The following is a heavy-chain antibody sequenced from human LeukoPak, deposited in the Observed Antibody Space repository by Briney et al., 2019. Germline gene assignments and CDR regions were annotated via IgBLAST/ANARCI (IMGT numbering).Heavy chain of an antibody. J-gene: IGHJ4*02. CDR1: GYTFTSYY. Sequence: ASVKVSSKASGYTFTSYYIHWVRQAPGQGLEWMGLINPSGGTTSYAQKFQGRVTMTRDMSTSTVYMELSSLRSEDTAVYYCARGLGVRGGENDYWGQGTLVTVSS. V-gene: IGHV1-46*01. D-gene: IGHD3-10*01. CDR2: INPSGGTT. CDR3: ARGLGVRGGENDY.